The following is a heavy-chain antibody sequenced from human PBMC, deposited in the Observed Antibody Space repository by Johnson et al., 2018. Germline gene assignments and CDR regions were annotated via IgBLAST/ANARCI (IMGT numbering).Heavy chain of an antibody. J-gene: IGHJ1*01. CDR1: GFTFSSYW. CDR2: IKQDGSEK. CDR3: AKGNYYDSSGYFQH. D-gene: IGHD3-22*01. V-gene: IGHV3-7*03. Sequence: VQLVESGGGLVQPGGSLRLSCAASGFTFSSYWMSWVRQAPGKGLEWVANIKQDGSEKYYVDSVKGRFTISRDNAKNSLYLQMNSLRAEDTALYYCAKGNYYDSSGYFQHWGQGTLVTVSS.